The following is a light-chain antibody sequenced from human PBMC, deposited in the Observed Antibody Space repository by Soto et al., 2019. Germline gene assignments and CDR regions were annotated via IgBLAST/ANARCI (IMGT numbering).Light chain of an antibody. CDR1: QGISSY. CDR3: QQYYSYLGDT. V-gene: IGKV1-8*01. Sequence: AIRMTQSPSSFSASTGDRVTITCRASQGISSYLAWYQQKPGKAPKLLIYAASTLQSGVPSRFSGSGSGTDFTLTISCLQSEDFATYYCQQYYSYLGDTFGPGTKVDIK. CDR2: AAS. J-gene: IGKJ3*01.